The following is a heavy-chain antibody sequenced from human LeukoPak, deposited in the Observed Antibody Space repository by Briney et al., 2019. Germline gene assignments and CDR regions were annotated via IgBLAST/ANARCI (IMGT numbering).Heavy chain of an antibody. D-gene: IGHD6-19*01. CDR3: ANRLLRRQWLGLDY. J-gene: IGHJ4*02. CDR1: GFTFSRYS. CDR2: ISGSGGST. V-gene: IGHV3-23*01. Sequence: GGSVRLSRAASGFTFSRYSMSWVRQAPGRGLEWVSAISGSGGSTYYADSVKGRFTISRDNSKNTLYLQMNSLRAEDTAVYYCANRLLRRQWLGLDYWGQGTLVTVSS.